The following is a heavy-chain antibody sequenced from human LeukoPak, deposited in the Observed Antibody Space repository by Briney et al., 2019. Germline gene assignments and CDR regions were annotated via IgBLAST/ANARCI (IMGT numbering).Heavy chain of an antibody. D-gene: IGHD3-9*01. CDR2: IYSGNNT. V-gene: IGHV3-66*01. CDR1: GFTVSNTC. J-gene: IGHJ6*02. Sequence: QPGGSLRLSCAASGFTVSNTCVRWVRQAPGEGLEWVSFIYSGNNTYYEDSVKGRFTIFRDSSKNTKHLQMNRLRAENTAVYYGARDGGSGASTGYYGYYYYGMDVWGQGTTVTVSS. CDR3: ARDGGSGASTGYYGYYYYGMDV.